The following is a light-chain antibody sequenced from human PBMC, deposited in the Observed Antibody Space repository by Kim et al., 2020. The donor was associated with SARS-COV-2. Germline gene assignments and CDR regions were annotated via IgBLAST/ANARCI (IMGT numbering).Light chain of an antibody. V-gene: IGLV3-21*04. CDR3: QVWNSNSDHPGV. CDR1: NSGSKT. CDR2: YNS. J-gene: IGLJ3*02. Sequence: SYELTQPPSVSVAPGKTARITCGGDNSGSKTVQWYQQKPGQAPVLVIYYNSDRPSGIPERFSGSNSGNTATLTISRVEAGDEADYYCQVWNSNSDHPGVFGGGTKVTVL.